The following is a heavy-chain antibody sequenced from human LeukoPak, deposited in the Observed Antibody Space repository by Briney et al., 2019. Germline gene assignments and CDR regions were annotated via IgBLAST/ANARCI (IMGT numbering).Heavy chain of an antibody. CDR1: GFTLSSYA. CDR3: ASLHYYVSGAYYLSY. D-gene: IGHD3-10*01. J-gene: IGHJ4*02. Sequence: GGSLRLSCAASGFTLSSYAMTWVRQAPGKGLEWVSDIGDSGGTTYYADSVKGRFTISRDNSKNTLYLQMSSLRAEDTAVYFCASLHYYVSGAYYLSYWGQGTLVTVSS. V-gene: IGHV3-23*01. CDR2: IGDSGGTT.